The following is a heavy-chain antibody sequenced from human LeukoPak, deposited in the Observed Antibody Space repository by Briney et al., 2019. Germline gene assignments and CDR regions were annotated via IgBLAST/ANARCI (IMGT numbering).Heavy chain of an antibody. J-gene: IGHJ3*02. CDR1: GFTFSSYS. CDR2: ISSSSSTI. D-gene: IGHD5-24*01. CDR3: ARGWIMRWLQSEGGDAFDI. V-gene: IGHV3-48*04. Sequence: GGSLRLSCAASGFTFSSYSMNWVRQAPGKGLEWVSYISSSSSTIYYADSVKGRFTISRDNAKNSLYLQMNSLRAEDTAVYYCARGWIMRWLQSEGGDAFDIWGQGTMVTVSS.